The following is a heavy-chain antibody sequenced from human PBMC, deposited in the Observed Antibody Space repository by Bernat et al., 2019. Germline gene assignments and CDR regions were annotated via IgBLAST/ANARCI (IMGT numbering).Heavy chain of an antibody. CDR1: GGSISSGGYY. CDR2: IHYSGNT. Sequence: QVQLQESGPGLVKPSQTLSLTCTVSGGSISSGGYYWSWIRQHPGKGLEWIGYIHYSGNTYYNPSLKSRVSTSVDTSKNQFSLKLSSVTAADTAVYYCARIDGGSYSRQFDYWGQGTLVTVSS. D-gene: IGHD1-26*01. V-gene: IGHV4-31*03. J-gene: IGHJ4*02. CDR3: ARIDGGSYSRQFDY.